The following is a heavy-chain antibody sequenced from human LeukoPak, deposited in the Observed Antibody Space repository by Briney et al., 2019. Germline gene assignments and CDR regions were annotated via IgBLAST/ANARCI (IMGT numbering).Heavy chain of an antibody. V-gene: IGHV3-33*01. CDR2: IWYDGSNK. Sequence: GRSLRLSCAASGFTFTNYGMHSVRQAPGKGLEWVAVIWYDGSNKYYADSVKGLFTISRDNSKNTLYLQMNSLRAEDTAVYYCARDEYSSSWSNFDLWGRGTLVTVSS. J-gene: IGHJ2*01. CDR1: GFTFTNYG. CDR3: ARDEYSSSWSNFDL. D-gene: IGHD6-13*01.